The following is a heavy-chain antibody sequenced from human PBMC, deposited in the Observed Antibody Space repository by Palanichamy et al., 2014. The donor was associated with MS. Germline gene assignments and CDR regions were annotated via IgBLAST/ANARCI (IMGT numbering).Heavy chain of an antibody. CDR3: AREQWYYFDF. CDR2: VHSDGRT. V-gene: IGHV3-53*02. CDR1: GFTVNRYY. D-gene: IGHD6-19*01. J-gene: IGHJ4*02. Sequence: EVQLVETGGGLIQPGGSLRLSCAASGFTVNRYYINWVHQVPGKGLEWVSVVHSDGRTFYTDSVKGRFTMSRDISKNMVYLQMDSLRVDDTAVYYCAREQWYYFDFWGQGTLVTVSS.